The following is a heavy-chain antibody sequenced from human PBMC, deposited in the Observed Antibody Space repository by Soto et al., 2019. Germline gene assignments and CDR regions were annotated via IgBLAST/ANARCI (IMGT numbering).Heavy chain of an antibody. Sequence: SETLSLTCTVSGDSISNGDYYWSWIRQPPGRGLEWIGYIDSSGSTYYNPSLKSRLTMSVDMSKNQFSLRLTSVTAADTAVYYCASRYLYWGQGLLVTVYS. CDR1: GDSISNGDYY. V-gene: IGHV4-30-4*02. D-gene: IGHD3-16*02. CDR2: IDSSGST. CDR3: ASRYLY. J-gene: IGHJ4*02.